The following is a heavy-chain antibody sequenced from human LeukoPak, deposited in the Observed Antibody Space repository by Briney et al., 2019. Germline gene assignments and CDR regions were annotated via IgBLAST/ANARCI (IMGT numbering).Heavy chain of an antibody. D-gene: IGHD2-15*01. J-gene: IGHJ4*02. CDR2: ISSSSRDM. CDR1: GFTFNTFG. V-gene: IGHV3-21*06. Sequence: GSLRLSCAPSGFTFNTFGMSSVRQTPREGVEWLSSISSSSRDMNYRDSVKGRFIISRDHAKNSLYLQMNSLRAEDTAVYYCASQYCVDGICSSPFDYWGQGTLVTASS. CDR3: ASQYCVDGICSSPFDY.